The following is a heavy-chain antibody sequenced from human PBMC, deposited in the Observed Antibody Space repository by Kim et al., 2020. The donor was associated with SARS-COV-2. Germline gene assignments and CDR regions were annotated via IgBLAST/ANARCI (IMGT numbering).Heavy chain of an antibody. J-gene: IGHJ5*02. CDR2: INHSGST. V-gene: IGHV4-34*01. Sequence: SETLSLTCAVYGGSFSGYYWSWIRQPPGKGLEWIGEINHSGSTNYNPSLKSRVTISVDTSKNQFSLKLSSVTAADTAVYYCARGTTNNWNYPATKSPAKEPFDPWGQGTLVTVSS. CDR1: GGSFSGYY. D-gene: IGHD1-7*01. CDR3: ARGTTNNWNYPATKSPAKEPFDP.